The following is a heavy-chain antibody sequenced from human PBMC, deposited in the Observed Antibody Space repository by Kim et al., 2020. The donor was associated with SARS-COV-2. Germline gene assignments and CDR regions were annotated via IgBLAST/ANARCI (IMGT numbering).Heavy chain of an antibody. Sequence: GGSLRLSCAASGFSFSGYGMHWVRQAPGKGLEWVAVIWYDGSNKYYADSVKGRFTISRDNSKKTLYLQMNSLRAEDTAVYYCAREGDSSGWSYYGMDVWGQGTTVTVSS. CDR1: GFSFSGYG. V-gene: IGHV3-33*01. CDR3: AREGDSSGWSYYGMDV. D-gene: IGHD6-19*01. J-gene: IGHJ6*02. CDR2: IWYDGSNK.